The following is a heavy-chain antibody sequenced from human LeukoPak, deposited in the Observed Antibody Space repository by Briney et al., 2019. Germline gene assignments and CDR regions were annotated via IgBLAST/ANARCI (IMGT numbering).Heavy chain of an antibody. J-gene: IGHJ2*01. Sequence: PGGSLRLSCAASGFTFSSYDMHWVRQAPGKGLEWVSAIGTAGDTYYPGSVKGRFTISRENAKNSLYLQMNSLRAEDTAVYYCAGSDTIGYSPREWDYWYFDLWGRGTLVTVSS. CDR2: IGTAGDT. V-gene: IGHV3-13*01. CDR3: AGSDTIGYSPREWDYWYFDL. D-gene: IGHD3-22*01. CDR1: GFTFSSYD.